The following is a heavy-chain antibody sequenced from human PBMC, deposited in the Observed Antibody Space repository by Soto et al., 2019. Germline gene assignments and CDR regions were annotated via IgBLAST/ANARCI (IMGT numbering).Heavy chain of an antibody. CDR1: GFTFSSYG. V-gene: IGHV3-30*18. J-gene: IGHJ4*02. D-gene: IGHD4-4*01. CDR2: ISYDGSNK. Sequence: LRLSCAASGFTFSSYGMHWVRQAPGKGLEWVAVISYDGSNKYYADSVKGRFTISRDNSKNTLYLQMNSLRAEDTAVYYCAKDRLQYGRDYFDYWGQGTLVTVSS. CDR3: AKDRLQYGRDYFDY.